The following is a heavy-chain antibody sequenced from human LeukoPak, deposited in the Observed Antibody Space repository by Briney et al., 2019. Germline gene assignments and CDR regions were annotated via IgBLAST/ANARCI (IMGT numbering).Heavy chain of an antibody. D-gene: IGHD2-2*01. CDR3: ARPYCSSTSCFYYFDY. V-gene: IGHV3-48*04. CDR2: ISSSSSTI. CDR1: GFTFSSYS. Sequence: SGGSLRLSCAASGFTFSSYSMNWVRQAPGKGLEWVSYISSSSSTIYYADSVKGRFTISRDNAKNSLYLQMNSLRAEDTAVYYCARPYCSSTSCFYYFDYWGQGTLVTVSS. J-gene: IGHJ4*02.